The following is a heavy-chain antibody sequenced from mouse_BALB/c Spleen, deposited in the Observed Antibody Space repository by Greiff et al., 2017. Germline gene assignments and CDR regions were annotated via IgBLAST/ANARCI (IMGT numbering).Heavy chain of an antibody. J-gene: IGHJ4*01. D-gene: IGHD2-4*01. V-gene: IGHV1-66*01. Sequence: VQLQQSGAELVKPGASVKLSCKTSGFTFSSCYISWLKQKPGQSLEWIAWIYAGTGGTIYNQKFTGKAQLTVDKSSNTAYMQFSSLTTEDSAIYYGASHDYEYDAWMYAMDYWGQGTSVTVSS. CDR2: IYAGTGGT. CDR1: GFTFSSCY. CDR3: ASHDYEYDAWMYAMDY.